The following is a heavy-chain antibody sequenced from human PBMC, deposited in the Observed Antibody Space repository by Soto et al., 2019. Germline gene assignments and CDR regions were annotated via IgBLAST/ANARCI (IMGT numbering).Heavy chain of an antibody. CDR1: GFTFSSYE. CDR2: ISSSGSTI. J-gene: IGHJ6*02. CDR3: AREGPDYYYYGMDV. Sequence: GGSLRLSRAASGFTFSSYEMNWVRQAPGKGLEWVSYISSSGSTIYYADSVKGRFTISRDNAKNSLYLQMNSLRAEDTAVYYCAREGPDYYYYGMDVWGQGTTVTVSS. V-gene: IGHV3-48*03.